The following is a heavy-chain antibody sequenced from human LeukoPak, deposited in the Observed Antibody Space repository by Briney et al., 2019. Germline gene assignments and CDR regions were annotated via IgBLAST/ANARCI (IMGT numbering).Heavy chain of an antibody. CDR1: GFTFDDYG. V-gene: IGHV3-20*04. Sequence: GALRLSCAASGFTFDDYGMSWVRQAPGKGLEWVSGINWNGGSTGYADSVKGRFTISRDNAKNSLYLQMNSLRAEDTALYYCARDLRRTGVGAQSYWGQGTLVTVSS. CDR2: INWNGGST. CDR3: ARDLRRTGVGAQSY. J-gene: IGHJ4*02. D-gene: IGHD1-26*01.